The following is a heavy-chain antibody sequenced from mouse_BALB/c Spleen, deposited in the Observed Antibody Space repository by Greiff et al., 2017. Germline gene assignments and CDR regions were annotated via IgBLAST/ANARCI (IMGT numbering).Heavy chain of an antibody. CDR3: ARNNRYDTMDY. CDR2: INPSTGYT. CDR1: GYTFTSYC. J-gene: IGHJ4*01. Sequence: QVQLQQSGAELAKPGASVKMSCKASGYTFTSYCMHWVKQRPGQGLEWIGYINPSTGYTEYDQKFKDKATLTADKSSSTAYMQLSSLTSEDSAVYYSARNNRYDTMDYWGEGTSVTVSS. V-gene: IGHV1-7*01. D-gene: IGHD2-14*01.